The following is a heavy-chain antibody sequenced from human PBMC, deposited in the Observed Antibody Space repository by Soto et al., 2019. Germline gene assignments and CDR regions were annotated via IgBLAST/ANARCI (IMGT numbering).Heavy chain of an antibody. V-gene: IGHV3-21*01. CDR2: VSKSDYT. CDR3: AREDSIIIPAVSDF. D-gene: IGHD2-2*01. J-gene: IGHJ4*02. CDR1: GFYFNNYG. Sequence: GGSLRLSCAVSGFYFNNYGINWVRQAPGKGLEWVSSVSKSDYTYYSDSVKGRFTIPRDNAKNSVSLQMNSLRAEDTAVYYCAREDSIIIPAVSDFWGQGTLVTVSS.